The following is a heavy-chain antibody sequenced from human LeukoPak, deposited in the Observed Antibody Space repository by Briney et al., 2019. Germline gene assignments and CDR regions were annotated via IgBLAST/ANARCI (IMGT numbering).Heavy chain of an antibody. CDR1: GGSFSGYY. CDR2: INNSGRN. V-gene: IGHV4-34*01. D-gene: IGHD3-10*01. CDR3: ARLKNYYGSGSPN. J-gene: IGHJ4*02. Sequence: SETRSLTCAVDGGSFSGYYWGWIRPPQGKGLEWIGEINNSGRNNYNPSLKSRVTLSVETPKNQFSLKLSSVTAADTAVYYCARLKNYYGSGSPNWGQGTLVTVSS.